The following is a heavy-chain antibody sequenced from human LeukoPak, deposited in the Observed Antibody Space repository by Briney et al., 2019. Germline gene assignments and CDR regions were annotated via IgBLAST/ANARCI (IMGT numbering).Heavy chain of an antibody. Sequence: PSETLFLTCTVSGGSISSSSYYWGWIRQPPGKGLEWIGSIYYSGSTFYNPSLKSRVTISVDMSKNQFSLKLSSVTAADTAVYYCARDHNQYYYGSGVSGGWFDPWGQGTLVTVSS. D-gene: IGHD3-10*01. CDR2: IYYSGST. J-gene: IGHJ5*02. CDR3: ARDHNQYYYGSGVSGGWFDP. V-gene: IGHV4-39*07. CDR1: GGSISSSSYY.